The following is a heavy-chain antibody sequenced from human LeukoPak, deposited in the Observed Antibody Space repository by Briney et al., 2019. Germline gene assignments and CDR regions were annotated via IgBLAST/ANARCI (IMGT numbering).Heavy chain of an antibody. CDR2: ITGISDI. Sequence: GGSLRLSCTASGFTFSDYSVNWVRQAPGKGLEWVSCITGISDIYYADSVKGRFTISRDNSKNTLYLQMNSLRAEDTAVYYCARDYYDSSGYYGLDYWGQGTLVTVSS. CDR3: ARDYYDSSGYYGLDY. D-gene: IGHD3-22*01. V-gene: IGHV3-69-1*01. J-gene: IGHJ4*02. CDR1: GFTFSDYS.